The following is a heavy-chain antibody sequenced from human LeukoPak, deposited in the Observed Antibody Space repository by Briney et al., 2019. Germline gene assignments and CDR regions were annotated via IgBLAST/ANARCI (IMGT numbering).Heavy chain of an antibody. J-gene: IGHJ4*02. Sequence: GGSLRLSCAASGFTFSSYWMDWVRQAPGKGLEWVANIKQDGIDKYYVGSVKGRFTISRDNAKNSMYLQMSGLRAEDTAVYSCVRSRIGDYSWGQGTLVSVSS. CDR2: IKQDGIDK. D-gene: IGHD4-17*01. V-gene: IGHV3-7*01. CDR1: GFTFSSYW. CDR3: VRSRIGDYS.